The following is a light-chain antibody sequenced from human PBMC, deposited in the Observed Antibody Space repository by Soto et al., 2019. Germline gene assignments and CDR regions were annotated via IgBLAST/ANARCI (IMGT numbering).Light chain of an antibody. CDR2: AAS. CDR1: QGISTN. V-gene: IGKV1-12*01. CDR3: LQANRVPLS. J-gene: IGKJ5*01. Sequence: DIQMTQSPSSVSASVGDIVTITFRASQGISTNLAWYQQKPGKAPKLLIYAASSLQSGVPPRFSGSGSGTDFTLTISSLQPEDFAIYYCLQANRVPLSFGQGTRLEIK.